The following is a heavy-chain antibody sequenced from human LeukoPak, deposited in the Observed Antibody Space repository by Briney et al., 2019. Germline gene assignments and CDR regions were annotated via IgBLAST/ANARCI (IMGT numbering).Heavy chain of an antibody. CDR1: YX. V-gene: IGHV3-23*01. J-gene: IGHJ4*02. CDR2: ISGSGGST. D-gene: IGHD4-17*01. CDR3: AKGGDFDY. Sequence: YXMXXVRQAPGXGLEWVSAISGSGGSTYYADSVKGRFTISRDNSKNTLYLQMNSLRAEDTAVYYCAKGGDFDYWGQGTLVTVSS.